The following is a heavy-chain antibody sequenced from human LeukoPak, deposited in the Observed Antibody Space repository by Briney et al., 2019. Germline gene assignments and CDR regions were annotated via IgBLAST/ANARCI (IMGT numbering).Heavy chain of an antibody. V-gene: IGHV3-48*01. CDR3: ASSSIAARPSDDAFDI. CDR1: GFTFSSYS. D-gene: IGHD6-6*01. Sequence: GGALRLSCAASGFTFSSYSMNWVRQAPGKGLEGVSYISSSSSIIYYADSVKGRFTISRDNAKNALYLQMNSLRAEDTAVYYCASSSIAARPSDDAFDIWGQGTMVTVSS. J-gene: IGHJ3*02. CDR2: ISSSSSII.